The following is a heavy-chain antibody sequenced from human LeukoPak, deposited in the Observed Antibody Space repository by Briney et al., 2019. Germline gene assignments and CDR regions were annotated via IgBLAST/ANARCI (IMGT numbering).Heavy chain of an antibody. J-gene: IGHJ6*03. CDR2: ISYDGSNK. CDR3: AKVRIPAATLSPDYYYMDV. CDR1: GFTFSSYG. D-gene: IGHD2-2*01. Sequence: GGSLRLSCAASGFTFSSYGMHWVRQAPGKGLEWVAVISYDGSNKYYADSVKGRFTISRDNSKNTLYLQMNSLRAEDTAVYYCAKVRIPAATLSPDYYYMDVWGKGTTVTVSS. V-gene: IGHV3-30*18.